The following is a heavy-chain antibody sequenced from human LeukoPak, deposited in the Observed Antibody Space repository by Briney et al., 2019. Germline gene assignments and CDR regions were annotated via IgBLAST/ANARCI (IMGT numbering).Heavy chain of an antibody. CDR3: ARDPSGRRADY. D-gene: IGHD1-26*01. V-gene: IGHV3-7*03. CDR1: GFTFSSAC. Sequence: GGSLRLSCAASGFTFSSACLSWVRQAPGKGLEWVANIKQDGSEKYYVDSVKGRFTISRDNAKNSLYLQMNSLRAEDTAVYYCARDPSGRRADYWGQGTLVTVSS. J-gene: IGHJ4*02. CDR2: IKQDGSEK.